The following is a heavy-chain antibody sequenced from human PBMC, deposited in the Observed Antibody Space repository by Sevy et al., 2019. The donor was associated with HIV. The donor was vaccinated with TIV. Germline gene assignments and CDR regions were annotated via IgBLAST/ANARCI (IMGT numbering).Heavy chain of an antibody. CDR2: IYYSGST. CDR1: GGSISSSSYY. V-gene: IGHV4-39*01. CDR3: ARVNDFWSGYSKTYYFDY. D-gene: IGHD3-3*01. J-gene: IGHJ4*02. Sequence: SETLSLTCTVSGGSISSSSYYWGWIRQPPGKGLEWIGSIYYSGSTYYNPSLKSRVTISVDTSKNQFSLKLGSVTAADTAVYYCARVNDFWSGYSKTYYFDYWGQGTLVTVSS.